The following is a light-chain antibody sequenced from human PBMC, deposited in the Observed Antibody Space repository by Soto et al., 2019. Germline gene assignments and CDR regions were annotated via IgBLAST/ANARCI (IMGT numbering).Light chain of an antibody. CDR2: GAS. J-gene: IGKJ1*01. CDR3: LQDFSYHRT. Sequence: AIQMTQSPSSLSASVGDRVTITCRASQGIGTALGWYQLKPGKAPKLLVYGASTLQSGVLPRFSGSGSGTDFTLTISSLQPDDFATYYCLQDFSYHRTFGQGT. V-gene: IGKV1-6*02. CDR1: QGIGTA.